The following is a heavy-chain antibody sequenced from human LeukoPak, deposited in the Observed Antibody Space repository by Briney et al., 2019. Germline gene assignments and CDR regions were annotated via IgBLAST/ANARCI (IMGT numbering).Heavy chain of an antibody. CDR1: GGSVSSGSYY. D-gene: IGHD6-19*01. Sequence: PSETLSLTCTVSGGSVSSGSYYWSWIRQPPGKGLEWIGYIYYSGSTNYNPSLKSRVTISVDTSKNQFSLKLSSVTAADTAVYYCARDQWLVGAFDIRGQGTMVTVSS. CDR3: ARDQWLVGAFDI. V-gene: IGHV4-61*01. CDR2: IYYSGST. J-gene: IGHJ3*02.